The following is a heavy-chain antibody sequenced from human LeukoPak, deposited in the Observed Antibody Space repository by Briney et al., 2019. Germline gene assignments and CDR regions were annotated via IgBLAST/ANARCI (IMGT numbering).Heavy chain of an antibody. J-gene: IGHJ4*02. D-gene: IGHD3-16*01. CDR3: ARDPKWAFGGLNGGDFDY. CDR2: IYTSGST. CDR1: GGSISSGSYY. Sequence: PSETLSLTCTVSGGSISSGSYYWSWIRQPAGKGLEWIGRIYTSGSTNYNPSLKSRVTISVDTSKNQFSLNLNSVTAADTAVYYCARDPKWAFGGLNGGDFDYWGQGMLVTVSP. V-gene: IGHV4-61*02.